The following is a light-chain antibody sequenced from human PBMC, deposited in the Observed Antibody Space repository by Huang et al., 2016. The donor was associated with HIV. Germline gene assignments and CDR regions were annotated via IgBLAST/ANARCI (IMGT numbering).Light chain of an antibody. CDR3: RQYYSNPRYT. J-gene: IGKJ2*01. V-gene: IGKV1-NL1*01. CDR2: AAA. CDR1: QGISNS. Sequence: DIQMTQSPSSLSASVGDRVTITCRASQGISNSLAWYQQKPGKAPKRLLYAAARLESGVPSRFSGSGAGTDYTLTSSSLQPEDFATYYCRQYYSNPRYTFGQGTKLVIK.